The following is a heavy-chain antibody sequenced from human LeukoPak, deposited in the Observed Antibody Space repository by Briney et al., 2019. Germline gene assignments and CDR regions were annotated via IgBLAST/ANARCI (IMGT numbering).Heavy chain of an antibody. J-gene: IGHJ4*02. CDR3: ARGSYDRSGSASDY. D-gene: IGHD3-22*01. V-gene: IGHV3-30*04. CDR1: GCSFSSYD. CDR2: ISKSENNK. Sequence: GTSLRLSCAASGCSFSSYDAHWVRQAPGKGLEWVALISKSENNKYYADSVKGRFTISRDNSKNTLYVQMNSLRAEDTAMYYCARGSYDRSGSASDYWGQGTLVTVSS.